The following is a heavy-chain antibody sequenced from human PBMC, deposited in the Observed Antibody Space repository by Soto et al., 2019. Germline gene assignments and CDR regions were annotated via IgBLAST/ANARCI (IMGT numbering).Heavy chain of an antibody. CDR2: INPSGGDT. Sequence: VSVKLSCNASGYTFTSYYMHLVRQAPRQGLEWVGMINPSGGDTAYAQKFQGRLTMTMDTSTSTVYMELSSLRSEDTAVYYCARVWAGIAVAGSSVANAFDIWGQGTMVTVSS. J-gene: IGHJ3*02. CDR1: GYTFTSYY. CDR3: ARVWAGIAVAGSSVANAFDI. V-gene: IGHV1-46*03. D-gene: IGHD6-19*01.